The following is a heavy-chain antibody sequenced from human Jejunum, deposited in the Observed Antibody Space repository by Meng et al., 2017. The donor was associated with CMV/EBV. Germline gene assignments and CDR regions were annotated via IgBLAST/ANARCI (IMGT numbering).Heavy chain of an antibody. V-gene: IGHV3-7*01. D-gene: IGHD4-23*01. Sequence: CAASGFSFSTYWISWVRQAPGKGLEWVTNIKPDGSETYYVDSVKGRLTISRDNAKNSLYLQMNSLRAEDTGVYFCARDRYGGTDYWGQGTLVTVSS. J-gene: IGHJ4*02. CDR2: IKPDGSET. CDR3: ARDRYGGTDY. CDR1: GFSFSTYW.